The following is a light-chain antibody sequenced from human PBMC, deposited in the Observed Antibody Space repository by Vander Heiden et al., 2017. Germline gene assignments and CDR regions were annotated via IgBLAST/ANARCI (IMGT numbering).Light chain of an antibody. V-gene: IGKV4-1*01. Sequence: DIVMTQSPDSLAVSLGERATINCKSSQSVLSSSNNKNYLAWYQQKPGQPPKLLIYWASTRESGVLDRFSGSGSGTDFTLTISSLQAEDVAVYYCQQYYSRFRRFGQGTKVEFK. CDR3: QQYYSRFRR. CDR1: QSVLSSSNNKNY. J-gene: IGKJ1*01. CDR2: WAS.